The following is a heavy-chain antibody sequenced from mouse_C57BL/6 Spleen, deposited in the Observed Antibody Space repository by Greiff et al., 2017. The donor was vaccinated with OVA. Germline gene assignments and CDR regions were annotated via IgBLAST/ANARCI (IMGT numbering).Heavy chain of an antibody. D-gene: IGHD1-1*01. CDR2: IDPETGGT. J-gene: IGHJ2*01. V-gene: IGHV1-15*01. CDR1: GYTFTDYE. Sequence: QVQLKESGAELVRPGASVTLSCKASGYTFTDYEMHWVKQTPVHGLEWIGAIDPETGGTAYNQKFKGKAILTADKSSSTAYMELRSLTSEDSAVYYCTRGVLRSGDYFDYWGQGTTLTVSS. CDR3: TRGVLRSGDYFDY.